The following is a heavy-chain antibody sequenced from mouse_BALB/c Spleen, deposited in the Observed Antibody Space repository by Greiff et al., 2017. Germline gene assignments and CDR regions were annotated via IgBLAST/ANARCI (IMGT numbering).Heavy chain of an antibody. CDR2: ISYSGST. J-gene: IGHJ4*01. CDR3: ARYQDYGSSLYYYAMDY. Sequence: VQLQQSGPSLVKPSQTLSLTCSVTGDSITSGYWNWIRKFPGNKLEYMGYISYSGSTYYNPSLKSRISITRDTSKNQYYLQLNSVTTEDTATYYCARYQDYGSSLYYYAMDYWGQGTSVTVSS. CDR1: GDSITSGY. D-gene: IGHD1-1*01. V-gene: IGHV3-8*02.